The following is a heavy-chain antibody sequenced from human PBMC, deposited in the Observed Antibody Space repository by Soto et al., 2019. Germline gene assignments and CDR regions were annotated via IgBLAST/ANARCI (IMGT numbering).Heavy chain of an antibody. V-gene: IGHV6-1*01. D-gene: IGHD5-12*01. J-gene: IGHJ5*02. Sequence: SQTLSLTCAISGDSVSSNTASWNWIRQFPSRGLEWLGRTYFRSKWYNDYAVSVKSRIIINPDTSNNQFSLQLNSVTPEDTAVYFCAKGDNLGPKTGYAFDPWGQGIMVTVSS. CDR2: TYFRSKWYN. CDR1: GDSVSSNTAS. CDR3: AKGDNLGPKTGYAFDP.